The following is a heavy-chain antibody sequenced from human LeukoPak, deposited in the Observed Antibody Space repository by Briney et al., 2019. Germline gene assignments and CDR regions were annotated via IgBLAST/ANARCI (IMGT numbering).Heavy chain of an antibody. J-gene: IGHJ6*02. V-gene: IGHV3-30-3*01. CDR3: ARVVIPTFPYYYYYGMDV. CDR1: GITFSLYW. Sequence: GGSLRLSCAASGITFSLYWMSWVRQAPGKGLEWVAVISYDGSNKYYADSVKGRFTISRDNSKNTLYLQMNSLRAEDTAVYYCARVVIPTFPYYYYYGMDVWGQGTTVTVSS. D-gene: IGHD3-22*01. CDR2: ISYDGSNK.